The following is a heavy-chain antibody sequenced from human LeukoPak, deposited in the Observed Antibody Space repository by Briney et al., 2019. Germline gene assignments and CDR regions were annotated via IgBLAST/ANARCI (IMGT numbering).Heavy chain of an antibody. V-gene: IGHV3-7*01. CDR1: GFNFGIYW. Sequence: GESLRLSCAASGFNFGIYWMSWVRQAPGKGLEWVANIEEDGSEKHYVDSVKGRFTVSRDNAKNSLFLQMSNLRAEDTAVYYCARDLGRYFDYFDYWGQGTLVTVSS. CDR2: IEEDGSEK. D-gene: IGHD3-9*01. CDR3: ARDLGRYFDYFDY. J-gene: IGHJ4*02.